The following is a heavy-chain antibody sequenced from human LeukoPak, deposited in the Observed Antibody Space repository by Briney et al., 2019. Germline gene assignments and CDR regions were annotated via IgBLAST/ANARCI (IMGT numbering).Heavy chain of an antibody. CDR2: IYYSGST. CDR1: GGSISSSSYY. CDR3: ARVEWSGYSYGYYYYYMDV. D-gene: IGHD5-18*01. Sequence: SETLSLTCTVSGGSISSSSYYWGWIRQPPGKGLEWIGSIYYSGSTYYNPSLKSRVTISVDTSKNQFSLKLSSVTAADTAVYYCARVEWSGYSYGYYYYYMDVWGKGTTVTVSS. J-gene: IGHJ6*03. V-gene: IGHV4-39*07.